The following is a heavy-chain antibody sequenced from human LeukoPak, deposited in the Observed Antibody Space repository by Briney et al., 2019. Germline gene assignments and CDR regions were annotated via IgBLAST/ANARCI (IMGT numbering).Heavy chain of an antibody. CDR1: GFTFSTYY. CDR3: ARGDYYGSGSYLFDY. D-gene: IGHD3-10*01. CDR2: INQDGSEK. J-gene: IGHJ4*02. Sequence: GGSLRLSCAASGFTFSTYYMSWVRQAPGKGLEWVANINQDGSEKYHVDSVKGRFTISRDNADNSLYLQMNSLRADDTAVYYCARGDYYGSGSYLFDYWGQGTLVSVSS. V-gene: IGHV3-7*03.